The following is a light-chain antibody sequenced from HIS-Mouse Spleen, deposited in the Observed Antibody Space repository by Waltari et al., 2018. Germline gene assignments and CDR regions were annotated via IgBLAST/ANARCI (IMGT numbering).Light chain of an antibody. J-gene: IGLJ3*02. CDR2: RNN. Sequence: QSVLTQPPSASGTPGQRVTISCSGSSSNIGSNYVYWYQQLPGTAPKLPIYRNNQRASGVPGRSSGSESGTSASRAISGLRSEDEADYYCAAWEDSLSGPVFGGGTKLTVL. CDR3: AAWEDSLSGPV. CDR1: SSNIGSNY. V-gene: IGLV1-47*01.